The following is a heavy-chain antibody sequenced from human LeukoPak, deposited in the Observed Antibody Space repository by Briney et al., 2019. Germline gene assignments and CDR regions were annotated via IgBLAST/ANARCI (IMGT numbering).Heavy chain of an antibody. D-gene: IGHD3-10*01. V-gene: IGHV3-30-3*01. Sequence: PGRSLRLSCAASGFTFSSYAMHWVRQAPGKGLEWVAVISYDGSNKYYADSVKGRFTISRDNSKNTLYLQMNSLRAEDTAVYYCARDECMVRGAYFDYWGQGTLVTVSS. CDR1: GFTFSSYA. CDR2: ISYDGSNK. CDR3: ARDECMVRGAYFDY. J-gene: IGHJ4*02.